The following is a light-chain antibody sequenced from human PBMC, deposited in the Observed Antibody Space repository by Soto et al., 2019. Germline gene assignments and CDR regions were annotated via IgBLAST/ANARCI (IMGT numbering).Light chain of an antibody. V-gene: IGKV3D-15*01. Sequence: EIVLTQSPATLSVSPGERATLSCRASQSVSIDLAWYQQTPGQAPRLLIYDASNRATGIPARFSGSGSGTDFTLTISRLEPEDFAVYHCQQYSNWPPETFGEGTKVDIK. J-gene: IGKJ1*01. CDR3: QQYSNWPPET. CDR2: DAS. CDR1: QSVSID.